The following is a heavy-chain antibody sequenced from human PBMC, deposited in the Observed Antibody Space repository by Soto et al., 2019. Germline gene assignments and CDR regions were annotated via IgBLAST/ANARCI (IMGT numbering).Heavy chain of an antibody. J-gene: IGHJ4*02. Sequence: QVQLVQSGAEVKKPGSSVKVSCKASGGTFSSYTISWVRQAPGQGLEWMGRIIPILGIATYAQKFQGRVTITADKSTSTAYMELSSVRSEGTAVYYCAKDYGGKDVDYWGQGTLVTVSS. CDR2: IIPILGIA. CDR3: AKDYGGKDVDY. D-gene: IGHD4-17*01. V-gene: IGHV1-69*08. CDR1: GGTFSSYT.